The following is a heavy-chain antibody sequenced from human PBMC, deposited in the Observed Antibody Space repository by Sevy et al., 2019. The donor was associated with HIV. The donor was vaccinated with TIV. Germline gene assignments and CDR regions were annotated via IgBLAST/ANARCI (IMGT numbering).Heavy chain of an antibody. CDR1: GFTFTGST. V-gene: IGHV3-73*01. J-gene: IGHJ4*02. Sequence: GGSLRLSCAASGFTFTGSTMYWVRQASGKGLEWVARIRSRAKTYATAYAASVKGRFTISRDDSRNTAYLQMNSLKTXXTAVYYCSSQRTIAVAGDYFDYWGQGTLVTVSS. CDR3: SSQRTIAVAGDYFDY. CDR2: IRSRAKTYAT. D-gene: IGHD6-19*01.